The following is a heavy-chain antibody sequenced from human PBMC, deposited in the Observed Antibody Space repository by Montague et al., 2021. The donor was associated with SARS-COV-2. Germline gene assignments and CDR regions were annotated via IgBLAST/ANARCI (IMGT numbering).Heavy chain of an antibody. CDR2: INHSGST. D-gene: IGHD5-18*01. Sequence: SETLSLTCVVYGGSFSGYYWSWIRQPPGKRLEWMGEINHSGSTNYNQSLKSRVTISVDTSKKQFSLRLNSVTAADTAVYYCARGGGYSYGALDYWGQGTLVTVSS. J-gene: IGHJ4*02. V-gene: IGHV4-34*01. CDR3: ARGGGYSYGALDY. CDR1: GGSFSGYY.